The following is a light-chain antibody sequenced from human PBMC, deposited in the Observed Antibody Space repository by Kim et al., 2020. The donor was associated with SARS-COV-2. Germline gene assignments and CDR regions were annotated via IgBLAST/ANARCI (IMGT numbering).Light chain of an antibody. CDR2: GAS. CDR1: QGISDN. J-gene: IGKJ5*01. CDR3: QQYNSHPIT. Sequence: DIQFTQSPSSLSTSLGDTVTITCRASQGISDNLAWFQQKPGEAPKSLIYGASTLQGGVPSRFSGTGSGKDFTLTITSLQPDDLAIYFCQQYNSHPITFGQGTRLEIK. V-gene: IGKV1-16*01.